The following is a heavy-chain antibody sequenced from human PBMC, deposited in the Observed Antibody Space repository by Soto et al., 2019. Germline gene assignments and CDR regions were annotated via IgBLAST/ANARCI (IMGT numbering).Heavy chain of an antibody. J-gene: IGHJ5*02. V-gene: IGHV4-30-4*01. Sequence: SETLSLTCTVSGGSISSSSYYWSWIRQPPGEGLEWIGFIYYSGTTSYSPSLKSRVAISLDTSKNHFSLRLSSVTAADTAVYYCARGRGYSYGLDPWGQGTLVTVSS. CDR1: GGSISSSSYY. D-gene: IGHD5-18*01. CDR3: ARGRGYSYGLDP. CDR2: IYYSGTT.